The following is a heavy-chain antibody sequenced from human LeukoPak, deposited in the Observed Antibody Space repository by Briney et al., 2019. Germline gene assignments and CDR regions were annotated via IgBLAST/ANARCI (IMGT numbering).Heavy chain of an antibody. V-gene: IGHV3-23*01. Sequence: GGSLRLSCAASGFTFSSYAMRWVRQAPGKGLEWVSAISGSGGSTYYADSVKGRFTISRDNSKNTLYLQTNSLRAEDTAVYYCAKVFSGDFDYWGQGTLVTVSS. CDR2: ISGSGGST. D-gene: IGHD6-25*01. J-gene: IGHJ4*02. CDR3: AKVFSGDFDY. CDR1: GFTFSSYA.